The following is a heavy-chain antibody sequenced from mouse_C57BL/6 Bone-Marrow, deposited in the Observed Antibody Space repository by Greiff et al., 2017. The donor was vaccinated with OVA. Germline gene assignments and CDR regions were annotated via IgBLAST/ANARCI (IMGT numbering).Heavy chain of an antibody. D-gene: IGHD1-1*01. J-gene: IGHJ1*03. V-gene: IGHV7-3*01. Sequence: EVKVVESGGGLVQPGGSLSLSCAASGFTFTDYYMSWVRQPPGKALEWLGFIRNKANGYTTEYSASVKGRFTISRDNSQSILYLQMNALRAEDSATYYCARFGGSSYTLYFDVWGTGTTVTVSS. CDR1: GFTFTDYY. CDR2: IRNKANGYTT. CDR3: ARFGGSSYTLYFDV.